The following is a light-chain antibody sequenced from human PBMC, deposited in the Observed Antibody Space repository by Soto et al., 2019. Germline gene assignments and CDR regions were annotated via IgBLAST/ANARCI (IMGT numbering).Light chain of an antibody. Sequence: ETLMTQSPATLSVSPGERATLSCRASQSVRSSLAWYQQKPGQAPRLLIHGASTRATGIPGRFSGSGSGTEFTLIISSLQSEDFAVYYCQQYNNWPWTFGQGTKVDIK. CDR3: QQYNNWPWT. V-gene: IGKV3-15*01. CDR1: QSVRSS. CDR2: GAS. J-gene: IGKJ1*01.